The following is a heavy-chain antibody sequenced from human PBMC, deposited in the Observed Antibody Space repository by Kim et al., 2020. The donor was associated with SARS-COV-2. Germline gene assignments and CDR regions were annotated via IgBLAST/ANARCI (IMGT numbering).Heavy chain of an antibody. CDR1: GGSISSGGYS. CDR2: IYHSGST. D-gene: IGHD3-10*01. CDR3: ARSPVLYGSGSYYTY. Sequence: SETLSLTCAVSGGSISSGGYSWSWIRQPPGKGLEWIGYIYHSGSTYYNPSLKSRVTISVDRSKNQFSLKLSSVTAADTAVYYCARSPVLYGSGSYYTYWGQGTLVTVSS. J-gene: IGHJ4*02. V-gene: IGHV4-30-2*01.